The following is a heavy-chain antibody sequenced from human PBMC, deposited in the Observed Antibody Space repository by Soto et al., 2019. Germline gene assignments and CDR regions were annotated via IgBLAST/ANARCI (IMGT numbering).Heavy chain of an antibody. CDR2: ISYDGSNK. D-gene: IGHD6-25*01. CDR1: GFTFSTYG. J-gene: IGHJ6*02. Sequence: QVQLVESGGGVVQPGRSLRLSCAASGFTFSTYGMHWVRQAPGKGLEWVAVISYDGSNKYYSDSVKGRFTISRDNSKNTLYRQRNSLRPEDTAVYYCAKDLLRPGRAYGMDVWGQGTTVTVSS. V-gene: IGHV3-30*18. CDR3: AKDLLRPGRAYGMDV.